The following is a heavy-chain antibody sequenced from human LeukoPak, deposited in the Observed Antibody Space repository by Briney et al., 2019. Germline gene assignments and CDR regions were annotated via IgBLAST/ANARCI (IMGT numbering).Heavy chain of an antibody. J-gene: IGHJ4*02. CDR1: GGSITSNY. CDR2: IYTSGTT. CDR3: ARASSGTYYYFDY. D-gene: IGHD1-26*01. V-gene: IGHV4-4*07. Sequence: SETLSLTCTVSGGSITSNYWNWIRQPAGKGLEWIGRIYTSGTTTYKPSLKSRVIMSVDTSKNQFSLKLSSVTAADTAVYYCARASSGTYYYFDYWGQGTLVTVSP.